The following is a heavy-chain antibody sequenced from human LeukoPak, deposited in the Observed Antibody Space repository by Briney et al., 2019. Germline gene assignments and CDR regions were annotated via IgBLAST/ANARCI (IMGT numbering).Heavy chain of an antibody. V-gene: IGHV3-23*01. J-gene: IGHJ6*02. CDR2: ISGSGGST. CDR3: AKGVARGSLVAYYYGMDV. D-gene: IGHD1-26*01. CDR1: GFTFNNYA. Sequence: PGGSLRLSCAASGFTFNNYAMSWVRQAPGKGLEWVSSISGSGGSTYYADSVKGRFTISRDNSKNTLYLQMNNLRAEDTAAYYCAKGVARGSLVAYYYGMDVWGQGTTVTVSS.